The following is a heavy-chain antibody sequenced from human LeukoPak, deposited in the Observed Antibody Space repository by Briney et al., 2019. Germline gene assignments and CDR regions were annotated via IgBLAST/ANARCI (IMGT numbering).Heavy chain of an antibody. D-gene: IGHD3-9*01. J-gene: IGHJ4*02. CDR2: IHIYRGNT. V-gene: IGHV1-18*01. CDR3: ARRDILTGYYLFDY. Sequence: ASVKVSCKASGYSSTNYGISWVRQAPGQGLEWMGWIHIYRGNTNYAQKFQGRVTMTTDTSTSTVYMEVRGLRSDDTAMYYCARRDILTGYYLFDYWGQGTLVTVSS. CDR1: GYSSTNYG.